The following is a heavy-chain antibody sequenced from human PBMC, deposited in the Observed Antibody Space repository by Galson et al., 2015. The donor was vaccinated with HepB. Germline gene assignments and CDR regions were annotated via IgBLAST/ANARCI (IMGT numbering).Heavy chain of an antibody. V-gene: IGHV1-3*01. CDR1: GYTFTSYA. J-gene: IGHJ5*02. D-gene: IGHD3-10*01. Sequence: QSGAEVKKPGASVKVSCKASGYTFTSYAMHWVRQAPGQRLEWMGWINAGNGNTKYSQKFQGRVTITRDTSASTAYMELSSLRSEDTAVYYCARDHWPLQPGELLWRPWFDPWGQGTLVTVSS. CDR3: ARDHWPLQPGELLWRPWFDP. CDR2: INAGNGNT.